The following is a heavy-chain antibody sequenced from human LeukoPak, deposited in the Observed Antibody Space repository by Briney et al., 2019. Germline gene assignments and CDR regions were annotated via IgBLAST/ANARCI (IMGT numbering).Heavy chain of an antibody. Sequence: RPGGSLELSCAASGFTFSGSTMHWVRQASGKGLEWVGRIRSKANSYATAYAASVKGRFTISRDDSKNTAYLQMNSLKTEDTAVYYCTSPIHYGDYDYYYGMDVWGQGTTVTVSS. D-gene: IGHD4-17*01. V-gene: IGHV3-73*01. CDR3: TSPIHYGDYDYYYGMDV. J-gene: IGHJ6*02. CDR2: IRSKANSYAT. CDR1: GFTFSGST.